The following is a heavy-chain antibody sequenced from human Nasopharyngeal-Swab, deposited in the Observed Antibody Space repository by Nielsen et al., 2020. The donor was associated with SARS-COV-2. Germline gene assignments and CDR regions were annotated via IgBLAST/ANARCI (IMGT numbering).Heavy chain of an antibody. D-gene: IGHD3-10*01. Sequence: GGSLRLSCAASGFTLSSYDMHWVRQAPGKGLEWVAVISYDGSNKYYADSVKGRFTISRDNSKNTLYLQMNSLRAEDTAVYYCAKDTRSNYYGSGSYYGYAFDIWGQGTMVTVSS. CDR3: AKDTRSNYYGSGSYYGYAFDI. CDR1: GFTLSSYD. V-gene: IGHV3-30*18. CDR2: ISYDGSNK. J-gene: IGHJ3*02.